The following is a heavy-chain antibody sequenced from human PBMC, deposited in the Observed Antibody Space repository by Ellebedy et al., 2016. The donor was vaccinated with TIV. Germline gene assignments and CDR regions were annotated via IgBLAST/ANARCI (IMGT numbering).Heavy chain of an antibody. D-gene: IGHD6-13*01. CDR3: AKIGAAGIPFYYYYYGMDV. CDR1: GFTFSSYG. CDR2: IRYDGSNK. J-gene: IGHJ6*02. Sequence: GGSLRLSCAASGFTFSSYGMHWVRQASGKGLEWVAFIRYDGSNKYYAVSVKGRFTISRDNSKTTLYLQMNSLRAEDTVVYYCAKIGAAGIPFYYYYYGMDVWGQGTTVTVSS. V-gene: IGHV3-30*02.